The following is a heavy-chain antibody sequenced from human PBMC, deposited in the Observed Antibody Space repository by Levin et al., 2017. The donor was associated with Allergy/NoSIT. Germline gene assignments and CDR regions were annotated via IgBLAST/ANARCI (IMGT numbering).Heavy chain of an antibody. CDR3: ARLYSSSGYGGMDV. D-gene: IGHD6-13*01. V-gene: IGHV6-1*01. Sequence: SQTLSLTCAISGDRVSSTSAAWNWIRQSPSRGLEWLGRTYYRSKWYNDYAVSVKSRITINPDTSKNQFSLQLNSVTPEDTAVYYCARLYSSSGYGGMDVWGQGTTVTVSS. J-gene: IGHJ6*02. CDR2: TYYRSKWYN. CDR1: GDRVSSTSAA.